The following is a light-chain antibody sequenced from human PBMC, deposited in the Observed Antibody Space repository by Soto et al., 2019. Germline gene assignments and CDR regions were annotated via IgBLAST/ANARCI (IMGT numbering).Light chain of an antibody. CDR2: EVN. J-gene: IGLJ1*01. CDR3: ISYITTSTSYV. V-gene: IGLV2-14*01. Sequence: QSALTPPASVSGSPGQSITISCTGTTSDVGGSNHVAWYQQHPGKAPKLIIYEVNSRPSGVSNRFSGSKSGNTASLTISGLQAEDEADYYCISYITTSTSYVFGTGTKLTVL. CDR1: TSDVGGSNH.